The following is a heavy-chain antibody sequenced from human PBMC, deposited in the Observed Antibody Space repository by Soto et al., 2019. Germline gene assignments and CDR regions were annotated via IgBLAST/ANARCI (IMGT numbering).Heavy chain of an antibody. CDR1: GYTFSNYD. Sequence: QVQLVQSGAELKKPGASVKVSCKASGYTFSNYDINWVRQATGQGPEWIGWVNPNNGNTGYAQKVQGRVTLTTDTSTTTSYMELTSRRSEDTAYYCCAKVARKGSAIDFDYWGQGTLITATS. J-gene: IGHJ4*02. V-gene: IGHV1-8*01. D-gene: IGHD3-10*01. CDR3: AKVARKGSAIDFDY. CDR2: VNPNNGNT.